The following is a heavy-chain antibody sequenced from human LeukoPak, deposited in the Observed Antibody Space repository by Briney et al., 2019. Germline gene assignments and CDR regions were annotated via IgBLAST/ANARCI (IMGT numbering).Heavy chain of an antibody. CDR3: AKSLVRWAFDY. CDR1: GFTFSNYD. Sequence: GGSLRISCVASGFTFSNYDMSWVRQAPGNGLEWVSSLTTDGGSTEYADSVKGRFTISRDNSKNTLYLQMNSLRAEDTALYYCAKSLVRWAFDYWGQGTLVTVSS. V-gene: IGHV3-23*01. D-gene: IGHD4-23*01. J-gene: IGHJ4*02. CDR2: LTTDGGST.